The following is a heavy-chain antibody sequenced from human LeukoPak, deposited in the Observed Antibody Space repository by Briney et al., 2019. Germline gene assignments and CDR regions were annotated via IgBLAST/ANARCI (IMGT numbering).Heavy chain of an antibody. CDR1: GFAFSSYS. Sequence: GGSLRLSCAASGFAFSSYSMNWVRQAPGKGLEWVSSISSSSSYIYYADSVKGRFTISRDNAKNSLYLQMNSLKAEDTAVYYCAREYSSSSRDFDYWGQGTLVTVSS. V-gene: IGHV3-21*01. J-gene: IGHJ4*02. CDR3: AREYSSSSRDFDY. CDR2: ISSSSSYI. D-gene: IGHD6-6*01.